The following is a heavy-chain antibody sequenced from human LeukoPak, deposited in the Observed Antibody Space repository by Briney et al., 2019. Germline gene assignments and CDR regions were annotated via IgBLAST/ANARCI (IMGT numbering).Heavy chain of an antibody. Sequence: PGGSLRLSCAASGFTFSSYSMNWVRQAPGKGLEWVSSISSSSSYTYYADSVKGRFTISRDNAKNSLYLQMNSLRAEDTAVYYCARSSVAGTGFDYWGQGTLVTVSS. D-gene: IGHD6-19*01. CDR3: ARSSVAGTGFDY. CDR2: ISSSSSYT. V-gene: IGHV3-21*01. J-gene: IGHJ4*02. CDR1: GFTFSSYS.